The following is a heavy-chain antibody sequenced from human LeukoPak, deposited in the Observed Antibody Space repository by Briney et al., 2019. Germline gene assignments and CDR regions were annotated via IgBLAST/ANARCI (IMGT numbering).Heavy chain of an antibody. CDR3: AKDARRTDGWYFFDH. CDR1: GFTFSNYE. CDR2: ISDSGSLT. J-gene: IGHJ4*02. D-gene: IGHD6-19*01. V-gene: IGHV3-23*01. Sequence: GGSLRLSCAASGFTFSNYEMNWVRQAPGKGLEWVSVISDSGSLTYYADAVKGRFTISRDNSKNTLFLELNSLRAEDTAVYYCAKDARRTDGWYFFDHWGQGTLVTVSS.